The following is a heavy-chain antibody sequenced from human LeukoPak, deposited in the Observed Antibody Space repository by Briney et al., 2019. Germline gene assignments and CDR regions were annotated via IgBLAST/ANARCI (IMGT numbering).Heavy chain of an antibody. CDR1: GFTFDDYG. CDR2: INWNGGST. J-gene: IGHJ4*02. CDR3: ARDADFDWLLSFDY. D-gene: IGHD3-9*01. Sequence: GGSLRLSCEASGFTFDDYGMSWVRQAPGKGLEWVSGINWNGGSTGYADSVKGRSTISRDNAKNSLYLQMNSLRAEDTALYYCARDADFDWLLSFDYWGQGALVTVSS. V-gene: IGHV3-20*04.